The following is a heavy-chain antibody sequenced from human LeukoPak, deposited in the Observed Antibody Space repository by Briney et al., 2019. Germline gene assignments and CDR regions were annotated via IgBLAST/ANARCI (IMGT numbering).Heavy chain of an antibody. Sequence: GGSLRLSCAASGFTFSSHAMSWVRQAPGRGLEWVSTITNSGDSTYYADSVKGRFTLSRDNSKNTLYLQMNSLRAEDTAIYYCANYQLRALGYWGQGTLVTVSS. J-gene: IGHJ4*02. V-gene: IGHV3-23*01. CDR3: ANYQLRALGY. CDR1: GFTFSSHA. D-gene: IGHD2-2*01. CDR2: ITNSGDST.